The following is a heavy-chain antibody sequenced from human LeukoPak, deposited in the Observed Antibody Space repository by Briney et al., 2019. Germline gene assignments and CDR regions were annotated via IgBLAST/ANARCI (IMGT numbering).Heavy chain of an antibody. J-gene: IGHJ4*02. CDR2: ISYDGSNK. CDR3: ARGGDSSTWYYYFDY. Sequence: GGSLRLSCAASGFTFTTYAIHWVRQAPGKGLEWVAVISYDGSNKYYADSVRGRFTISRDNSKNTLFLQVNSLRAEDTAVYYCARGGDSSTWYYYFDYWGQGTLVTVS. CDR1: GFTFTTYA. V-gene: IGHV3-30-3*01. D-gene: IGHD6-13*01.